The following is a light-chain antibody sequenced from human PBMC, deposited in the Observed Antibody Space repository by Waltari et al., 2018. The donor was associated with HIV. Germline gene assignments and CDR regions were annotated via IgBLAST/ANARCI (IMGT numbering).Light chain of an antibody. Sequence: EIVLTQSPLSLPVTPGEPASISCTSSQTLLHSDGNNYLEWYVQKPGQSPQLLIHLGSNRASGVPDRFSGSGSGTHFTLKITKVEAEDVGIFFCMQSLQTPTFGQGTRLDIK. J-gene: IGKJ5*01. CDR3: MQSLQTPT. V-gene: IGKV2-28*01. CDR1: QTLLHSDGNNY. CDR2: LGS.